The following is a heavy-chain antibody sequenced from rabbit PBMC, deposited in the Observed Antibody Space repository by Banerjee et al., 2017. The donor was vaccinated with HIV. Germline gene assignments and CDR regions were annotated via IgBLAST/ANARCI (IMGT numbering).Heavy chain of an antibody. CDR3: ARRVAGGTFDT. Sequence: QEQLVESGGGLVQPGGSLKLSCKASGFDFSSYGVSWVRQAPGKGLEWIACIYTGSSGSTYYASWAKGRFTISKTSSTTVTLQMTSLTAADTATYFCARRVAGGTFDTWGQGTLVTVS. V-gene: IGHV1S45*01. CDR1: GFDFSSYG. D-gene: IGHD4-1*01. J-gene: IGHJ2*01. CDR2: IYTGSSGST.